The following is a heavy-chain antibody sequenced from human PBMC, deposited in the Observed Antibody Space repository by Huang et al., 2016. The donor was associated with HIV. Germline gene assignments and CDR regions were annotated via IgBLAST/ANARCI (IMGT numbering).Heavy chain of an antibody. Sequence: QVQLVQSGAEVKRPGASVKVSCKASGYSFPGHFIHWVRQAPGQGLEWRGRSDPTSCAINGASRFQGRVSMTRDKSIGTAYMELSGLRSDDTAVFFCAREAWASGVAHYFDYWGPGTLVTVSS. V-gene: IGHV1-2*06. CDR3: AREAWASGVAHYFDY. D-gene: IGHD3-10*01. CDR2: SDPTSCAI. J-gene: IGHJ4*02. CDR1: GYSFPGHF.